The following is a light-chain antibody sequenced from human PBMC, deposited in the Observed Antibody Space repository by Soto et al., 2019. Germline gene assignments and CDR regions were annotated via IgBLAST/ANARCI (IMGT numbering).Light chain of an antibody. CDR1: QSVSSF. CDR3: QQRSNRLLT. Sequence: EIVLTQSPATLSLSPGERATLSCRASQSVSSFLAWYQQKPGQAPRLHIYDTSNRATDIPARFSGSGSGTDFTLTISSLEPEDFAVYYCQQRSNRLLTFGGGTKVESK. V-gene: IGKV3-11*01. CDR2: DTS. J-gene: IGKJ4*01.